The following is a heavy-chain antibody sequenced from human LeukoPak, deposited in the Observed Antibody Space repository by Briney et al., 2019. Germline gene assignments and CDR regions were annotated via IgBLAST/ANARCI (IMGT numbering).Heavy chain of an antibody. CDR1: GYTFIRYD. CDR3: ARFIAEAGTDYHYMDA. CDR2: MSPKRGDT. V-gene: IGHV1-8*01. Sequence: ASVKVSCKASGYTFIRYDIIWVRQAAGQGLEWMGWMSPKRGDTGYAQQFQGRVNMTRNTAITTAYMELSSLTSEDTAVYYCARFIAEAGTDYHYMDAWGKGTTVTVSS. D-gene: IGHD6-13*01. J-gene: IGHJ6*03.